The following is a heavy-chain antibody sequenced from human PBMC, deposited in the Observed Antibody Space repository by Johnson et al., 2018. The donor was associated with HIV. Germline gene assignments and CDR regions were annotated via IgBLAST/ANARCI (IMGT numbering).Heavy chain of an antibody. D-gene: IGHD3-16*01. CDR1: GFTFSSYA. V-gene: IGHV3-23*04. CDR2: ISGSGGST. J-gene: IGHJ3*02. Sequence: VQLVESGGGLVQPGGSLRLSCAASGFTFSSYAMSWVRQAPGKGLEWVSAISGSGGSTYYADSVKGRFTISRDNSKNTLDFQMNSLRPEDTAMYYCMKGWGLLWPTGDGAFDMWGQGTMVIVSS. CDR3: MKGWGLLWPTGDGAFDM.